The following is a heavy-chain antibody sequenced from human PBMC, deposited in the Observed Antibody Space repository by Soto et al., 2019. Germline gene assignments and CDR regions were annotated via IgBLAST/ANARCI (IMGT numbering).Heavy chain of an antibody. D-gene: IGHD2-15*01. Sequence: GGSLRLSCAASGFSFSSYTMNWVRQAPGKGLQWVSSITNRGTHTYSTDSVKGRFTISRDNDKNSLYLQMNNLRAEDTAIYFCARAHEVAWFDSWGLGTLVTVSS. J-gene: IGHJ5*01. CDR3: ARAHEVAWFDS. CDR1: GFSFSSYT. CDR2: ITNRGTHT. V-gene: IGHV3-21*01.